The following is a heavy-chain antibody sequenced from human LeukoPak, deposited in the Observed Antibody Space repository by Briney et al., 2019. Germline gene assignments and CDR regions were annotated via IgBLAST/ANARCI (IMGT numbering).Heavy chain of an antibody. Sequence: GGSLRLSCAASGFTFSSFTMNWARQVPGKGLEWISYISLGNSTMFYADSVKGRFTISRDNAKNSLYQQMNSLRDDDTAVYYCARVGNGRSWDYWGQGTLVSVSS. D-gene: IGHD2-15*01. V-gene: IGHV3-48*02. CDR1: GFTFSSFT. CDR2: ISLGNSTM. J-gene: IGHJ4*02. CDR3: ARVGNGRSWDY.